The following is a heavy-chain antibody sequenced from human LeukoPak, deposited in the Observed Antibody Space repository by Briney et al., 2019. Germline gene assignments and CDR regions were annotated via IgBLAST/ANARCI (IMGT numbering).Heavy chain of an antibody. V-gene: IGHV3-21*01. CDR2: ISSSSSYI. CDR3: ARVSSVWNPALDY. Sequence: GGSLRLSCAASGFTFSSYSMNWVRQAPGKGLEWVSSISSSSSYIYYADSVKGRFTISRDNAKNSLYLRMNSLRAEDTAVYYCARVSSVWNPALDYWGQGTLVTVSS. CDR1: GFTFSSYS. D-gene: IGHD6-19*01. J-gene: IGHJ4*02.